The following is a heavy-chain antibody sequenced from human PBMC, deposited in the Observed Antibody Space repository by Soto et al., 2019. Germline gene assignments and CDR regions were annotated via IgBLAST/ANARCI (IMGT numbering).Heavy chain of an antibody. V-gene: IGHV4-31*03. J-gene: IGHJ4*02. CDR3: ARSFGVAAAGPFDY. CDR1: GGSISSGGYY. D-gene: IGHD6-13*01. Sequence: QVQLQESGPGLVKPSQTLSLTCTVSGGSISSGGYYWSWIRQHPGKGLEWIGYIYYSGSTYYNPSLKSRVTISADTSKDQFSLKLSSVTAADTAVYYWARSFGVAAAGPFDYWGQGTLVTVSS. CDR2: IYYSGST.